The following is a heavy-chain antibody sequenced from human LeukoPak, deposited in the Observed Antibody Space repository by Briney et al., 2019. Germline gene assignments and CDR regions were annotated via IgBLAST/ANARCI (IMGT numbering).Heavy chain of an antibody. D-gene: IGHD5-12*01. CDR2: IGISSGNT. CDR3: ARDHRYAFDN. J-gene: IGHJ4*01. CDR1: GFNFIDYS. Sequence: GGSLRLSCAASGFNFIDYSMNWVRQAPGKGLEWISYIGISSGNTKYAVSVKGRFTISRDKARNSLYLQMNILRVEDTAMYYCARDHRYAFDNWGHGTLVTVSS. V-gene: IGHV3-48*01.